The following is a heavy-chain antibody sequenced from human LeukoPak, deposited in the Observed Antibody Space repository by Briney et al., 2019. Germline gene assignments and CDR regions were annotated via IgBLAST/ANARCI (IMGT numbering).Heavy chain of an antibody. CDR1: GFTFSTAW. CDR2: VKTKADGGTT. D-gene: IGHD3/OR15-3a*01. Sequence: GGSLRLSXAGSGFTFSTAWMIWVRQAPGKGLEWVGRVKTKADGGTTDYAAPVKGRFTITRDDSKNTVHLQMNSLKAEDTAVYYCTTEDFWGQRTLVTVSS. CDR3: TTEDF. V-gene: IGHV3-15*01. J-gene: IGHJ3*01.